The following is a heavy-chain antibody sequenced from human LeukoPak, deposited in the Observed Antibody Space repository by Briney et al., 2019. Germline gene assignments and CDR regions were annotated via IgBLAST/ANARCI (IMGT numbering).Heavy chain of an antibody. CDR3: ANRGNSAFDY. Sequence: PGGSLRLSCAASGFTVSANYMNWVRQAPGKGLEWVSAISGSGGSTYYADSVKGRFTISRDNSKNTLYLQMNSLRAEDTAVYYCANRGNSAFDYWGQGTLVTVSS. D-gene: IGHD4-23*01. CDR2: ISGSGGST. CDR1: GFTVSANY. V-gene: IGHV3-23*01. J-gene: IGHJ4*02.